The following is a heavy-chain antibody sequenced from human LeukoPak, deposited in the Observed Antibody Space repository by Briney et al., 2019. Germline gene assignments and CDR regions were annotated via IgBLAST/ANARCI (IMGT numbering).Heavy chain of an antibody. CDR1: GGSFSGYY. V-gene: IGHV4-34*01. J-gene: IGHJ4*02. CDR3: ARGEGSGSYMSYFDY. D-gene: IGHD3-10*01. Sequence: PSETLSLTCAVYGGSFSGYYWTWIRRPPGKGLEWIGEIDHLGSTNYNPSLKSRVTISEDTSKSQFSLRLSSVTAADTAVYYCARGEGSGSYMSYFDYWGQGGLVTVSS. CDR2: IDHLGST.